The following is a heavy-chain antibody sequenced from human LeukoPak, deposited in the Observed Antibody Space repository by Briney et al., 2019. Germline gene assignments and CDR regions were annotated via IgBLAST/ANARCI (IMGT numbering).Heavy chain of an antibody. D-gene: IGHD2-15*01. CDR2: INQDGGDK. J-gene: IGHJ6*03. CDR3: ARDLRNCCGGNCFSGGLGYMDV. Sequence: PGGSLRLSCEASGYTLSRYWMSWVRQAPGQGLEWVANINQDGGDKYYVDTVKGRFTISRDNAKNSLCLQMNSLRAEDTAVYYCARDLRNCCGGNCFSGGLGYMDVWGKGTTVTISS. CDR1: GYTLSRYW. V-gene: IGHV3-7*03.